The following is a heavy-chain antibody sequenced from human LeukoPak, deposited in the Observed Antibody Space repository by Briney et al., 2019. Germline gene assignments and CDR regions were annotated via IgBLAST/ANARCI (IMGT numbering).Heavy chain of an antibody. D-gene: IGHD3-22*01. CDR2: ISGSGGST. CDR1: GFTFSSYA. V-gene: IGHV3-23*01. Sequence: PGGSLRLSCAASGFTFSSYAMSWVRQAPGKGLEWVSGISGSGGSTYYADSVKGRFTISRDNSKNTLYLQMNSLRAEDTAVHYCAKEQGKIGIESTFGYWGQGTLVTVSS. CDR3: AKEQGKIGIESTFGY. J-gene: IGHJ4*02.